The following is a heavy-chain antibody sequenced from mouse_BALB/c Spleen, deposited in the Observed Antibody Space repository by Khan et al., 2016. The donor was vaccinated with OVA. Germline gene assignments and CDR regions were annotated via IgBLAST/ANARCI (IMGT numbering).Heavy chain of an antibody. J-gene: IGHJ4*01. CDR1: GDSITSGF. Sequence: EVQLQESGPSLVKPSQTLSLTCSVTGDSITSGFWNWIRQFPGNKFEYMGYVTYSGNTYYNPSLKSRISITPDTTKSHYYLQLNSVTTDDTATDDCARSYGSRAMDYWGQGTAVTVSS. V-gene: IGHV3-8*02. CDR3: ARSYGSRAMDY. CDR2: VTYSGNT. D-gene: IGHD1-1*01.